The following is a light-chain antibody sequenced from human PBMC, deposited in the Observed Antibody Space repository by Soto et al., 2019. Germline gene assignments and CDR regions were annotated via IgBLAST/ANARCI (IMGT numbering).Light chain of an antibody. CDR1: QSVGNN. J-gene: IGKJ4*01. Sequence: EIVMTQSPATLSVSPGERATLSCRASQSVGNNFAWYQQKPGQARRLLIFSNSTRATGVPGRFSGSESGTDFTLTISSLQSEDFAVYYCQQYSDLPLTFGGGTKVEIE. V-gene: IGKV3-15*01. CDR3: QQYSDLPLT. CDR2: SNS.